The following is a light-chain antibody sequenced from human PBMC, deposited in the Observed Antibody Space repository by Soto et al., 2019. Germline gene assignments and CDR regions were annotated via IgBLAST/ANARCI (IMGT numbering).Light chain of an antibody. CDR3: QQSYSTIFT. J-gene: IGKJ3*01. V-gene: IGKV1-39*01. CDR2: AAS. CDR1: QSISSY. Sequence: DIQMTQSPSSLSASVGDRVTITCRASQSISSYLNWYQQKPGKAPKLLIYAASSLQSGVPSRFNCNGSSTTYSLTTTTLPTSDLSTYYLQQSYSTIFTFRPGTKVDIK.